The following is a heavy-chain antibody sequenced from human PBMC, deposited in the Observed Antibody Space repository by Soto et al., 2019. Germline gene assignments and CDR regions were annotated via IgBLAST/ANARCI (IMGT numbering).Heavy chain of an antibody. Sequence: PGGSLRLSFAASGFTFSSYAMSWVRQAPGKGLEWVSAISGSGGSTYYADSVKGRFSISGDNSHNTLYLQMNSLRAEDTAVSYCAKRLLAAAAYYYSYGMDVWGQGTTVTVSS. CDR2: ISGSGGST. CDR1: GFTFSSYA. J-gene: IGHJ6*02. D-gene: IGHD6-13*01. V-gene: IGHV3-23*01. CDR3: AKRLLAAAAYYYSYGMDV.